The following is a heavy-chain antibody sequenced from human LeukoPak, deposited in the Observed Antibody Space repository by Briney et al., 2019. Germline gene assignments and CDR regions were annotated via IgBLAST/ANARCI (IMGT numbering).Heavy chain of an antibody. D-gene: IGHD6-13*01. CDR2: IKQDGGEK. Sequence: GGSLRLSCAASGFTFSSYSMNWVRQAPGKGLEWVANIKQDGGEKYYMDSVKGRFTISRDNAKNSLYLQMNSLRAEDTAVYYCARRGYSSSWPPDYWGQGTLVTVSS. CDR3: ARRGYSSSWPPDY. CDR1: GFTFSSYS. V-gene: IGHV3-7*04. J-gene: IGHJ4*02.